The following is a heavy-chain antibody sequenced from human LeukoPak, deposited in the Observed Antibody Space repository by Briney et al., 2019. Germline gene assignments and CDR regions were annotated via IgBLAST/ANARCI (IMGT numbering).Heavy chain of an antibody. Sequence: SETLSLTCAVSGGSIGSGGYSWSWIRQPPGKGLEWIGYIYHSGSTYYNPSLKSRVTISVDRSKNQFSLKLSTVTAADTAVYYCASLAVAGMEYYWGQGTLVTVSS. V-gene: IGHV4-30-2*01. CDR2: IYHSGST. CDR3: ASLAVAGMEYY. CDR1: GGSIGSGGYS. J-gene: IGHJ4*02. D-gene: IGHD6-19*01.